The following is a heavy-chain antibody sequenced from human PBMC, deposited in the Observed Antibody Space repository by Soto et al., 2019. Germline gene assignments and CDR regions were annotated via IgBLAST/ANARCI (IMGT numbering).Heavy chain of an antibody. J-gene: IGHJ5*02. Sequence: AFVQVPCQASGYGFSSYGISSGGQAPWQGGEGMGWISTNNGNTNYAQKLQGRVTMTTDTSTNTAYMELRSLRSDDTAVYYCARVYYDSWTGYYTPNWFDPWGQGTLVTVSS. CDR2: ISTNNGNT. CDR1: GYGFSSYG. V-gene: IGHV1-18*01. D-gene: IGHD3-3*01. CDR3: ARVYYDSWTGYYTPNWFDP.